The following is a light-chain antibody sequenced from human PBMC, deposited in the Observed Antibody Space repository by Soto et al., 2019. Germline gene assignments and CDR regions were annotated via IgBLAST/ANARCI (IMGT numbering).Light chain of an antibody. CDR3: QQYSDLPMT. Sequence: EIVLTQSPGTLSLAPGERATLSCRASRSFSSGSLASYQKKPGQAPRLLIYGASSRATGIPDRFSGSASGTDFTLTISRLEPEDFAVYFCQQYSDLPMTFGQGTRLEIK. CDR2: GAS. J-gene: IGKJ5*01. CDR1: RSFSSGS. V-gene: IGKV3-20*01.